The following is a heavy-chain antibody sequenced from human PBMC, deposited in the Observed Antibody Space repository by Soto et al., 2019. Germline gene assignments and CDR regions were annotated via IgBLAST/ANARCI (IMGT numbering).Heavy chain of an antibody. D-gene: IGHD4-17*01. J-gene: IGHJ3*02. CDR3: GRGDYANAFDI. V-gene: IGHV4-30-2*01. CDR1: GGSISSGGYS. CDR2: IYHSGST. Sequence: SETLSLTCAVSGGSISSGGYSWNWIRQPPGKGLEWIGNIYHSGSTYYNASLKNQDNISVDRSKNQFSLKLSSVTAADTAVYYCGRGDYANAFDIWGQGTMVTVSS.